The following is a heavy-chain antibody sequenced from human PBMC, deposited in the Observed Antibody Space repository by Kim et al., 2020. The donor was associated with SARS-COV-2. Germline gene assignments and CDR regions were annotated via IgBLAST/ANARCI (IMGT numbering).Heavy chain of an antibody. V-gene: IGHV3-21*01. J-gene: IGHJ4*02. Sequence: YYADSVKGRFTISRDNAKNSLYLQMNSLRAEDTAVYYCASLLYNWNLGYWGQGTLVTVSS. CDR3: ASLLYNWNLGY. D-gene: IGHD1-1*01.